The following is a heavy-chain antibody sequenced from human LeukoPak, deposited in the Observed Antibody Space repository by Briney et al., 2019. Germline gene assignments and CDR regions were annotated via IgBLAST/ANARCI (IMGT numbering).Heavy chain of an antibody. CDR2: ISYGGSNK. D-gene: IGHD2-15*01. J-gene: IGHJ5*02. Sequence: ERSLRLSCAASGFTFSNYGMHWVRQAPGKGLEWVAVISYGGSNKYYADSVKGRFTISRDNSKNTLYLQMNSLRAEDTAVYYCARKRDCSGSSCYGWFDPWGQGTLVTVSS. CDR3: ARKRDCSGSSCYGWFDP. CDR1: GFTFSNYG. V-gene: IGHV3-30*03.